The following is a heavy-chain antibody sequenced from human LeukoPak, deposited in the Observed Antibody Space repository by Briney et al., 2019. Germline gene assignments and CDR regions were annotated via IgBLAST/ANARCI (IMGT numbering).Heavy chain of an antibody. Sequence: GASVKVSCKASGYTXSAYYVHWVRQAPGQGLEWMGCNNPNGATDYAQKFQGRVTMTRDTSISTAYMDLSSLRSDDTAVYYCARDEAASRDNALDMWGQGTMVTVSS. CDR2: NNPNGAT. J-gene: IGHJ3*02. CDR3: ARDEAASRDNALDM. CDR1: GYTXSAYY. D-gene: IGHD2-15*01. V-gene: IGHV1-2*02.